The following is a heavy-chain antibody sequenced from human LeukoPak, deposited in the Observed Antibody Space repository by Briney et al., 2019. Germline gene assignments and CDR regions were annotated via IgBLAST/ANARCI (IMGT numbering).Heavy chain of an antibody. CDR1: GFTFSDHY. CDR3: ARDFKIMWTPPDY. D-gene: IGHD3-16*01. CDR2: IRKKANNYTT. J-gene: IGHJ4*02. V-gene: IGHV3-72*01. Sequence: PGGSLRLSCAASGFTFSDHYMDWVRQAPGKGLEWVGRIRKKANNYTTEYAASVKGRFTISRDDSKNSVYLQMNSLKAEDTAVYYCARDFKIMWTPPDYWGQGTLVTVSS.